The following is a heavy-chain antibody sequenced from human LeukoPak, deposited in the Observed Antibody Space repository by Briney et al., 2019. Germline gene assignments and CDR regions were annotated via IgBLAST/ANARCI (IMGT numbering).Heavy chain of an antibody. Sequence: ASVKVSCKASGYTFTGYYMHWVRQAPGQGLEWTGWINPNSGGTNYAQKFQGRVTMTRDTSISTAYMELSRLRSDDTAVYYCAREGGSRRAFDIWGQGTMVTVSS. CDR2: INPNSGGT. D-gene: IGHD1-26*01. CDR1: GYTFTGYY. J-gene: IGHJ3*02. V-gene: IGHV1-2*02. CDR3: AREGGSRRAFDI.